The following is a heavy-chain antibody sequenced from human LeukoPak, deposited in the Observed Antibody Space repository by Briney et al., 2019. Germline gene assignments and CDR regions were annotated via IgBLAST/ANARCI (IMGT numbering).Heavy chain of an antibody. Sequence: GGSLRLSCAASGVSSSSDWMYCVRQPAGKGLVWVSRINSDGDTDSADAVKGRFTISRDNDKSTLYLEMNSLSAEDTAVYHCVKGAPMDYWGQGTLVTVSS. CDR1: GVSSSSDW. CDR3: VKGAPMDY. CDR2: INSDGDT. J-gene: IGHJ4*02. V-gene: IGHV3-74*01.